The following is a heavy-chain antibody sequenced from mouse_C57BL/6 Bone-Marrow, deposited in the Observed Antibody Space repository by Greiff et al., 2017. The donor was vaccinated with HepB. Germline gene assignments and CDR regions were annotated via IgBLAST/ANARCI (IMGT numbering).Heavy chain of an antibody. J-gene: IGHJ2*01. CDR2: IYPGDGDT. Sequence: QVQLQQSGPELVKPGASVKISCKASGYAFSSSWMNWVKQRPGKGLEWIGRIYPGDGDTNYNGKFKGKATLTADKSSSTAYMQLSSLTSEDSAVYFSARVGTTVVGYWGKGTTLTVSS. CDR1: GYAFSSSW. CDR3: ARVGTTVVGY. D-gene: IGHD1-1*01. V-gene: IGHV1-82*01.